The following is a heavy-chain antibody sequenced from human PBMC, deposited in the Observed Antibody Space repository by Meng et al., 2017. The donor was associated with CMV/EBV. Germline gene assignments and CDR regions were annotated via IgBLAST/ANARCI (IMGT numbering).Heavy chain of an antibody. CDR2: IKSEADGGTT. Sequence: MSWVRQDPGKVLEWVGRIKSEADGGTTDYTAPVKGRFTISRDDSKNTLYLQMNSLKTEDTAVYYCTTAPITMVRGVRVDYWGQGTLVTVSS. J-gene: IGHJ4*02. CDR3: TTAPITMVRGVRVDY. V-gene: IGHV3-15*01. D-gene: IGHD3-10*01.